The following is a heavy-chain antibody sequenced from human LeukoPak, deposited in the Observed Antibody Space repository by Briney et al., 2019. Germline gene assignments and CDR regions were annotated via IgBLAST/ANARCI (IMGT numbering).Heavy chain of an antibody. CDR2: IFPSDSDT. D-gene: IGHD3-10*01. CDR3: ASSESQTKFDY. V-gene: IGHV5-51*01. CDR1: GYTFTSSW. Sequence: GESLKISCKGSGYTFTSSWIGWVRQMPGKGMEWMGIIFPSDSDTTYSPSFQGQVTISADKSINTAYLHWSSLKGSDTAMYYCASSESQTKFDYWGQGTLVTVSS. J-gene: IGHJ4*02.